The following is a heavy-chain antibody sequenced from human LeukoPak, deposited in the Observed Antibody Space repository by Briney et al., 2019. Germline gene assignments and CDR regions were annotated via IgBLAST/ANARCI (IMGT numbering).Heavy chain of an antibody. V-gene: IGHV3-48*03. Sequence: GGSLRLSCAASGFTFSSYEMNWVRQTPGKGLEWVSYISSSGSTIYYADSVKGRFTISRDNAKNSLYLQMNSLRAEDTAVYYCARDMNGGGYYFDYWGQGTLVTVSS. CDR3: ARDMNGGGYYFDY. CDR2: ISSSGSTI. D-gene: IGHD3-16*01. J-gene: IGHJ4*02. CDR1: GFTFSSYE.